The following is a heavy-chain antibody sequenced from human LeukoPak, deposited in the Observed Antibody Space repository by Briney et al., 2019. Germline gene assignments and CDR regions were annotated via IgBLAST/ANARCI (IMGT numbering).Heavy chain of an antibody. CDR3: ATRAFYHGLDV. Sequence: GGSLRISSTDSGMNFEKYAMHWVRHRPGNGLGWVGVISADGKADHADSVKGRFTVSRDNSKDSLSLQMSSLRDEDTALYYCATRAFYHGLDVWGQGTTVIVSS. V-gene: IGHV3-43*02. J-gene: IGHJ6*02. CDR1: GMNFEKYA. CDR2: ISADGKA.